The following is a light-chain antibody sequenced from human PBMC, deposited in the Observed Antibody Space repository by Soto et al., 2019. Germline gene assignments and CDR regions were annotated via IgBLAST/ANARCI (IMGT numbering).Light chain of an antibody. CDR3: QQSDSTPRT. Sequence: DIQMTQSPSSLSASVGDRVTITCRSSQSISKFLNWYQQKPGEAPKLLIYGASSLQRGVPSRFSGSGSGTDFTLTISHLQPEDSASYYCQQSDSTPRTFGQGTKVDIK. CDR1: QSISKF. V-gene: IGKV1-39*01. J-gene: IGKJ1*01. CDR2: GAS.